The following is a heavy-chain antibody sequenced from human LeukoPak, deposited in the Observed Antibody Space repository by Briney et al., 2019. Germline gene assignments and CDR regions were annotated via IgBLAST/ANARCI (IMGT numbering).Heavy chain of an antibody. CDR1: GFTFSSYA. CDR2: ISGSGGST. J-gene: IGHJ5*02. Sequence: GGSLRLSCAASGFTFSSYAMSWVRQAPGKGLEWVSAISGSGGSTYYADSVKGRFTISRDNSKNTLYLQMNSLRAEDTAVYYCAKVGSRLYYYDGSGYFWFDPWGQGTLVTVSS. V-gene: IGHV3-23*01. CDR3: AKVGSRLYYYDGSGYFWFDP. D-gene: IGHD3-22*01.